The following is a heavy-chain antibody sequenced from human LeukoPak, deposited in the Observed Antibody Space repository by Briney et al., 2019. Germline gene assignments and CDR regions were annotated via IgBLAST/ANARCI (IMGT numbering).Heavy chain of an antibody. D-gene: IGHD3-16*01. CDR1: GFTFSSYG. Sequence: GGSLRLSCAASGFTFSSYGMHWVRQAPGKGLEWVAFIRYDGSNKYNADSVKGRFTISRDNSKNTLYLQMNSLRAEDTAVYYCARPVWCSATICTGPFDVWGQGTLVAVSS. CDR3: ARPVWCSATICTGPFDV. J-gene: IGHJ4*02. CDR2: IRYDGSNK. V-gene: IGHV3-30*02.